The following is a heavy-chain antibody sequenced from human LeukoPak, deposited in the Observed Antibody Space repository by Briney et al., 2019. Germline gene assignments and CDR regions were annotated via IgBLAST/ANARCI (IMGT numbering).Heavy chain of an antibody. V-gene: IGHV3-74*01. CDR2: INSDGSST. D-gene: IGHD5-18*01. CDR3: ARVGYSYGHDAFDI. CDR1: GFTFSRYW. Sequence: PAGTSLRLSCAASGFTFSRYWMHWVRQAPGKGLVWVSRINSDGSSTSYADSVKGRFTISRDNAKNTLYLQMNSLRAEDTAVYYCARVGYSYGHDAFDIWGQGTMATVSS. J-gene: IGHJ3*02.